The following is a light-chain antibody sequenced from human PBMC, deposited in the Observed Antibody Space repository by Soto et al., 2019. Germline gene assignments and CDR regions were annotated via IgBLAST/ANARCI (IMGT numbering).Light chain of an antibody. V-gene: IGLV2-11*01. Sequence: QSVLTQPRSVSGSPGQSVTISCTGTNSDVGTYNYVSWYQQHPGKAPKLIIYDVTKRPSGVPDRFSGSKSGNTASLIISGLQAADEAEYYCCSYAGSYTLVFGGGTKVTVL. CDR1: NSDVGTYNY. CDR2: DVT. CDR3: CSYAGSYTLV. J-gene: IGLJ2*01.